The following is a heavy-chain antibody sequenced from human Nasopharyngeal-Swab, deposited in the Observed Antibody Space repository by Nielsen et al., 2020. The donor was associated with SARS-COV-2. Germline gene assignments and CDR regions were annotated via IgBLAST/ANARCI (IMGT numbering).Heavy chain of an antibody. CDR2: IYRGDSGT. CDR3: ARGVGMGDKNWFDP. D-gene: IGHD3-3*01. CDR1: GYSLTSYW. V-gene: IGHV5-51*01. Sequence: GGSLRLSWKGSGYSLTSYWIGWVRQMPGKGLEGMGIIYRGDSGTRYSPSFQGQVTIAADTYISTAYLQWSSLKASDTAVEYCARGVGMGDKNWFDPSGQGTLVTVSS. J-gene: IGHJ5*02.